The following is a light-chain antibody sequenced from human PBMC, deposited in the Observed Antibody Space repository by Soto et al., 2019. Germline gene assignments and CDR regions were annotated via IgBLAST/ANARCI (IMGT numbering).Light chain of an antibody. CDR1: QSINSY. CDR2: AAS. J-gene: IGKJ1*01. CDR3: QQSYSTPA. V-gene: IGKV1-39*01. Sequence: DIQMTQSPSSLSASLGDRITITCRASQSINSYLNWYQQKPGKAPKLLIYAASILQSGVPSRFSGSGSGTDFTLTISSLQPEDFAAYYCQQSYSTPAFGQGPKVEIK.